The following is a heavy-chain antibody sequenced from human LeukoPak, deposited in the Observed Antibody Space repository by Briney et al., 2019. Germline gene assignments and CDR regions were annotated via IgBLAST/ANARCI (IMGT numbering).Heavy chain of an antibody. CDR2: IYYSRST. CDR1: VGSISSHY. J-gene: IGHJ6*03. CDR3: ARDRWGVNYRLRYYYYMDV. V-gene: IGHV4-59*11. Sequence: SETLSLTRTVSVGSISSHYWSWIRQPPAKGLEWIGYIYYSRSTNYNPSLKSRVTISVDTSKNQFSLKLSSVTAADTAVYYCARDRWGVNYRLRYYYYMDVWGKGTTVTVSS. D-gene: IGHD1-7*01.